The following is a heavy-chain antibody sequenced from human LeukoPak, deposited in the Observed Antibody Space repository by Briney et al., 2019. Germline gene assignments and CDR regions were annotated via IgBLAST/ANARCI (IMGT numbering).Heavy chain of an antibody. CDR1: GFTFSSYA. CDR3: TRHWDTAMGDGYDY. J-gene: IGHJ4*02. V-gene: IGHV3-23*01. Sequence: GGSLRLSCAASGFTFSSYAMSWVRQAPGKGLEWVSAISGSGGSTYYADSVKGRFTISRDNSRDTLYLQMNSLRAEDTAVYYCTRHWDTAMGDGYDYWGQGTLVTVSS. D-gene: IGHD5-18*01. CDR2: ISGSGGST.